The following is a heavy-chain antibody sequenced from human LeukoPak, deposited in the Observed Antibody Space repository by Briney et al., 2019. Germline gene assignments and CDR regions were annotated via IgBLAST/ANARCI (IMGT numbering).Heavy chain of an antibody. J-gene: IGHJ4*02. CDR3: ARDNPRGYRYGPAGDY. V-gene: IGHV3-21*01. CDR1: GFTFSSYS. Sequence: GGSLGLSCAASGFTFSSYSMNWVRQAPGKGLEWVSSITSSSSYIYYVDSVKGRFTISRDNAKNSLYLQMNSLRAEETAVYYCARDNPRGYRYGPAGDYWGQGTLVTVSS. CDR2: ITSSSSYI. D-gene: IGHD5-18*01.